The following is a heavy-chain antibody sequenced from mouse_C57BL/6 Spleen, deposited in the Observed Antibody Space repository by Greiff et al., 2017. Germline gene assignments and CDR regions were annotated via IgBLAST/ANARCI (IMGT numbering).Heavy chain of an antibody. CDR1: GYTFTSYW. CDR3: ARDGYGSSYRYFDV. D-gene: IGHD1-1*01. V-gene: IGHV1-52*01. CDR2: IDPSDSET. Sequence: QVQLQQPGAELVRPGSSVKLSCKASGYTFTSYWMHWVKQRPIQGLEWIGNIDPSDSETHYNQKFKDKATLTVDKSSSTAYMQLSSLTSEDSAVYYGARDGYGSSYRYFDVWGTGTTVTVSS. J-gene: IGHJ1*03.